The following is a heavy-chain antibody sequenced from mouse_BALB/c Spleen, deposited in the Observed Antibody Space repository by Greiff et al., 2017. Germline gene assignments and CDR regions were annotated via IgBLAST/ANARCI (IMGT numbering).Heavy chain of an antibody. CDR1: GYTFTSYV. D-gene: IGHD1-1*01. Sequence: EVLLVESGPELVKPGASVKMSCKASGYTFTSYVMHWVKQKPGQGLEWIGYINPYNDGTKYNEKFKGKATLTSDKSSSTAYMELSSLTSEDSAVYYCARRGYYGFYAMDDWGQGTSVTVAS. V-gene: IGHV1-14*01. CDR2: INPYNDGT. CDR3: ARRGYYGFYAMDD. J-gene: IGHJ4*01.